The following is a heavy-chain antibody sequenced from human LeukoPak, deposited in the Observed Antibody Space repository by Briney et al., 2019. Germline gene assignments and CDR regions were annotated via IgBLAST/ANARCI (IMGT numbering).Heavy chain of an antibody. D-gene: IGHD3-10*01. CDR1: ASSISSYY. CDR2: IYYSGST. V-gene: IGHV4-59*01. CDR3: ARDGLNTMVRGKIHYNYMDV. J-gene: IGHJ6*03. Sequence: PSETLSLTCTVSASSISSYYWSCIRHPQGKGLERPWYIYYSGSTNYNPSLNSRVTISVDTSKNQFSLKLSSVTAADTAVYYCARDGLNTMVRGKIHYNYMDVWGKGTTVSISS.